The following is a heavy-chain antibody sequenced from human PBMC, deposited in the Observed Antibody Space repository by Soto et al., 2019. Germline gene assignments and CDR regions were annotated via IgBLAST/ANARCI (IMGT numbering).Heavy chain of an antibody. CDR3: AKWGGSGSYYSDGYFDF. CDR2: IWYDGSNK. V-gene: IGHV3-33*06. D-gene: IGHD3-10*01. Sequence: GGSLRLSCAASGFTFSNYGMQWVRQAPGKGLEWVAVIWYDGSNKYYADSVKGRFTISRDNSTNTVYLQMNSLRAEDTAVYYCAKWGGSGSYYSDGYFDFWGQGILVTVSS. CDR1: GFTFSNYG. J-gene: IGHJ4*02.